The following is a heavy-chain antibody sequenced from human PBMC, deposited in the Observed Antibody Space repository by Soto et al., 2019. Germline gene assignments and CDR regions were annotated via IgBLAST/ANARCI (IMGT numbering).Heavy chain of an antibody. V-gene: IGHV5-51*01. Sequence: PGESLKISCKGSGYSFTSYWIGWVRQMPGKGLEWMGIIYPGDSDTRYSPSFQGQVTISADKSISTAYLQWSSLKASDTAMYYCARAGGYCSSTSCLTDYYYYYYMDVWGKGTTVTV. CDR3: ARAGGYCSSTSCLTDYYYYYYMDV. CDR1: GYSFTSYW. J-gene: IGHJ6*03. D-gene: IGHD2-2*01. CDR2: IYPGDSDT.